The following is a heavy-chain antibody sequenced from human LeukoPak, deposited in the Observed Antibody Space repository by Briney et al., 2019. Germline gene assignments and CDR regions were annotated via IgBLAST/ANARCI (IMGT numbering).Heavy chain of an antibody. CDR2: INPSGGST. D-gene: IGHD6-19*01. CDR3: ARSVLIAVAPDY. J-gene: IGHJ4*02. Sequence: ASVKVSCKASGYTFTSYYMHWVRQAPGQGLEWTGIINPSGGSTSYAQKFQGRVTMTRDTSTSTVYMELSSLRSEDTAVYYCARSVLIAVAPDYWGQGTLVTVSS. V-gene: IGHV1-46*01. CDR1: GYTFTSYY.